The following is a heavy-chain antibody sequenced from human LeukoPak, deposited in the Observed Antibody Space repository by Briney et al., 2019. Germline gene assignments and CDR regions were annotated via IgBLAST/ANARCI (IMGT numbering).Heavy chain of an antibody. Sequence: SETLSLTCSVSGGSISADYWIWIRQPAGKGLEYIGRYYPNGSTNYNPSLKSRVTMSADTSKNQFSLELRSVTAADTAVYFCARGRVSSSTWYSTYYYYFYMDVWGKGTTVTVSS. V-gene: IGHV4-4*07. CDR1: GGSISADY. CDR2: YYPNGST. D-gene: IGHD1-1*01. CDR3: ARGRVSSSTWYSTYYYYFYMDV. J-gene: IGHJ6*03.